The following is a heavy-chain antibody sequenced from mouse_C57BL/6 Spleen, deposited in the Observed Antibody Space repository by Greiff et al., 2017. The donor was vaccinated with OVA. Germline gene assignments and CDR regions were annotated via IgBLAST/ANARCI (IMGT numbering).Heavy chain of an antibody. Sequence: QVQLKQSGPELVKPGASVKISCKASGYAFSSSWMNWVKPRPGKGLEWIGRIYPGDGDTNYNGKFKGKTTLTADKSSSTAYMQLSSLTSEDSAVYFCARYYYGNYFDYWGQGTTLTVSS. CDR3: ARYYYGNYFDY. CDR2: IYPGDGDT. J-gene: IGHJ2*01. D-gene: IGHD2-1*01. V-gene: IGHV1-82*01. CDR1: GYAFSSSW.